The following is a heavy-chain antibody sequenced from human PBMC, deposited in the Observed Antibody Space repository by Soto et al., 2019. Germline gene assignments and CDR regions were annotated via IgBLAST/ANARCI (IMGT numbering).Heavy chain of an antibody. CDR2: ISAHNGNT. V-gene: IGHV1-18*01. Sequence: QVHLVQSGAEVKKPGASVKVSCKGSGYAFTTYGITWVRQAPGQGLEWMGWISAHNGNTNYAQKLQGRVTVTRDTSTRTAHMELRSLRSDDTAVYYCARGRYGDYWGQGALVTVSS. CDR1: GYAFTTYG. D-gene: IGHD1-1*01. CDR3: ARGRYGDY. J-gene: IGHJ4*02.